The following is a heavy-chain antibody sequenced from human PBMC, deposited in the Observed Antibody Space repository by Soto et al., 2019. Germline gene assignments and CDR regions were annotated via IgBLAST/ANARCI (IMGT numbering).Heavy chain of an antibody. J-gene: IGHJ6*02. CDR2: INAGNGNT. D-gene: IGHD2-15*01. Sequence: ASVKVSCKASGYTFTSYGMHWVRQAPGQRLEWMGWINAGNGNTKYSQKFQGRVTITRDTSASTAYMELSSLRSEDTAVYYCATHLDSRRLSHYYYGMDVWAQGSTVTVAS. CDR1: GYTFTSYG. CDR3: ATHLDSRRLSHYYYGMDV. V-gene: IGHV1-3*01.